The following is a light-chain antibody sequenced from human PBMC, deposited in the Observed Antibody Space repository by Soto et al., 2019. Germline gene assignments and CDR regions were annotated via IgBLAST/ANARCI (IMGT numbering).Light chain of an antibody. V-gene: IGKV3-20*01. CDR2: GAS. CDR3: QQYGSSPWT. CDR1: QSVSSSC. Sequence: PWERATLSCRASQSVSSSCLAWYQQKPGQAPRLLIYGASSRATGIPDRFSGSGSGTDFTLTISRLEPEDFAVYYCQQYGSSPWTFGQGTKVDIK. J-gene: IGKJ1*01.